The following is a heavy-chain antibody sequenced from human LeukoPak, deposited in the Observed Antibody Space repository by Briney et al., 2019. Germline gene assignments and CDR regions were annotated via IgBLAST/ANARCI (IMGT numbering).Heavy chain of an antibody. V-gene: IGHV3-48*01. Sequence: PGGSLRLSCAASGFTFSSYSMSWVRQAPGKGLEWVSYISGSSNPIYYADSVKGRFTISRDNSKNTLYLQMNSLRAEDTAVYYCAKGNYDILTGHPNYYGMDVWGQGTTVTVSS. CDR2: ISGSSNPI. D-gene: IGHD3-9*01. J-gene: IGHJ6*02. CDR1: GFTFSSYS. CDR3: AKGNYDILTGHPNYYGMDV.